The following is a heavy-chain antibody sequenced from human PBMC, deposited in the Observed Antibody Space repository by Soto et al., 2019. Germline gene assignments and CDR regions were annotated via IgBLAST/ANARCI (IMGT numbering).Heavy chain of an antibody. J-gene: IGHJ4*02. Sequence: PGGSLRLSCTTSGFRFGDYAMSWFRQAPGKGPEWIGVIRSNTYGGTTDYAARVKGRFTISRDDSKNTLYLQMNSLKTEDTAVYYCTTDLNYYDSSGYYDYWGQGTLVTVSS. V-gene: IGHV3-15*01. CDR2: IRSNTYGGTT. CDR1: GFRFGDYA. D-gene: IGHD3-22*01. CDR3: TTDLNYYDSSGYYDY.